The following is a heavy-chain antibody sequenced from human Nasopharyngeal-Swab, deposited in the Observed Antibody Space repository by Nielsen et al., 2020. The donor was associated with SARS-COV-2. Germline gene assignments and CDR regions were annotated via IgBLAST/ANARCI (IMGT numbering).Heavy chain of an antibody. V-gene: IGHV4-39*01. CDR1: GGSISSSSYY. CDR3: ARRVGYCSSTSCYGDAFDI. J-gene: IGHJ3*02. CDR2: IYYSGST. D-gene: IGHD2-2*01. Sequence: SETLSLTYTVSGGSISSSSYYWGWIRQPPGKGLEWIGSIYYSGSTYYNPSLKSRVTISVDTSKNQFSLKLSSVTAADTAVYYCARRVGYCSSTSCYGDAFDIWGQGTMVTVSS.